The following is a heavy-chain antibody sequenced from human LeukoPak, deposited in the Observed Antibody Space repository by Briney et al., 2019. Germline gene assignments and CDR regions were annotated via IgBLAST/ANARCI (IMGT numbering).Heavy chain of an antibody. J-gene: IGHJ4*02. CDR1: GFTFSNAW. Sequence: GGSLRLSCAASGFTFSNAWMSWVRQAPGKGLEWVGRIKSKTDGGTTDYAAPVKGRFTISRDDSKNTLYLQMNSLKTEDTAVYYCTTALGYCSSTSCYTGGPGDYWGQGTLVTVFS. D-gene: IGHD2-2*02. V-gene: IGHV3-15*01. CDR3: TTALGYCSSTSCYTGGPGDY. CDR2: IKSKTDGGTT.